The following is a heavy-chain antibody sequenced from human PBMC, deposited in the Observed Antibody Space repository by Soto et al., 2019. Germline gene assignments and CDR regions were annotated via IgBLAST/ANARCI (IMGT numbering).Heavy chain of an antibody. Sequence: QVQLVESGGGVVQPGRSLRLSCAASGFIFSNYVMYWVRQAPGKGLEWVAFMSYDVTTKSYADSVKGRFTISRDNSQNTLYLQMNSLRPEDTGVYYCAREVLWSRYFDYWGQGTLVTVSS. CDR3: AREVLWSRYFDY. CDR1: GFIFSNYV. D-gene: IGHD3-10*01. J-gene: IGHJ4*02. CDR2: MSYDVTTK. V-gene: IGHV3-30-3*01.